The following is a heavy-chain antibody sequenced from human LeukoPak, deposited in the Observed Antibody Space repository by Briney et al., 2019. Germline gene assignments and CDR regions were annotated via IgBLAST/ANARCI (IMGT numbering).Heavy chain of an antibody. CDR3: ARVDYDILTGYYDY. D-gene: IGHD3-9*01. Sequence: ASVKVSCKASGYTFTSYYMHWVRQAPGQGLEWMGWINPNSGGTNYAQKFQGRVTMTRDTSISTAYMELSRLRSDDTAVYYCARVDYDILTGYYDYWGQGTLVTVSS. CDR2: INPNSGGT. J-gene: IGHJ4*02. V-gene: IGHV1-2*02. CDR1: GYTFTSYY.